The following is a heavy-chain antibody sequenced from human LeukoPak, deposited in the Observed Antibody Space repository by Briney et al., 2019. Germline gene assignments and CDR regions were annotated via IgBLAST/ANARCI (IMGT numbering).Heavy chain of an antibody. Sequence: GGSLRLSCAASGYMFSDYYMAWIRQTPEKGLEWLSYISHSGSTIYYADSVKGRFTISRDNGKNSVYLQMNSLRAEDTALYYCATYGSGSGTFFDSWGQGTMVTVSS. J-gene: IGHJ3*01. D-gene: IGHD3-10*01. CDR2: ISHSGSTI. V-gene: IGHV3-11*04. CDR3: ATYGSGSGTFFDS. CDR1: GYMFSDYY.